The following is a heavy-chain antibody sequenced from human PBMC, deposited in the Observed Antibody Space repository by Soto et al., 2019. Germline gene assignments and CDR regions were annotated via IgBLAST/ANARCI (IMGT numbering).Heavy chain of an antibody. V-gene: IGHV1-69*13. CDR2: IIPIFGTA. CDR1: GGTFSSYA. CDR3: ARGFSSSWYSYYGMDV. Sequence: ASVKVSCKASGGTFSSYAISWVRQAPGQGLEWMGGIIPIFGTANYAQKFQGRVTITADESTSTAYMELSSLGSEDTAVYYCARGFSSSWYSYYGMDVWGQGTTVTVSS. J-gene: IGHJ6*02. D-gene: IGHD6-13*01.